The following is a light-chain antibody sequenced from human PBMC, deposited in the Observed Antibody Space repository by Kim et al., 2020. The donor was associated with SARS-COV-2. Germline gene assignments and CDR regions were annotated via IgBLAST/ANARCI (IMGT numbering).Light chain of an antibody. J-gene: IGKJ1*01. Sequence: VSPGERATLSCRASQSVSSNLAWYQQKPGQAPRLLIYGASTRATGIPARFSGSGSGTEFTLTISSMQSEDFAVYYCQQYNNWPQTFGQGTKVEIK. CDR2: GAS. V-gene: IGKV3-15*01. CDR1: QSVSSN. CDR3: QQYNNWPQT.